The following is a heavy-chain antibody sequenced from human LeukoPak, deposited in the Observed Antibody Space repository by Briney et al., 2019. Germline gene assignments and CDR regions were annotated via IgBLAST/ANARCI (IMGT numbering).Heavy chain of an antibody. CDR2: IKQDGSEK. CDR3: ARVVVVSTAPFDY. V-gene: IGHV3-7*01. CDR1: GFTFSSYW. J-gene: IGHJ4*02. D-gene: IGHD2-21*01. Sequence: PGGSLRLSCAASGFTFSSYWMSWVRQVPGKGLEWVANIKQDGSEKYYVDSVKGRFTISRDNAKNSLYLQMNSLRAEDTAVYYCARVVVVSTAPFDYWGQGTLVTVSS.